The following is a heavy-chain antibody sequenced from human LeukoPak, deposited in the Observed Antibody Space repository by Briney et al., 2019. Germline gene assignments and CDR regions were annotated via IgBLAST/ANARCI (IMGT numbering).Heavy chain of an antibody. V-gene: IGHV3-30-3*01. D-gene: IGHD2-2*02. Sequence: GPLRLSCAASGFTFSSYAMHWVRQAPGKGLEWVAVISYDGSNKYYADSVKGRFTISRDNSKITLYLQMNSLRAEDTAVYYCARETDPYHFDYWGQGTLVTVSS. CDR3: ARETDPYHFDY. J-gene: IGHJ4*02. CDR1: GFTFSSYA. CDR2: ISYDGSNK.